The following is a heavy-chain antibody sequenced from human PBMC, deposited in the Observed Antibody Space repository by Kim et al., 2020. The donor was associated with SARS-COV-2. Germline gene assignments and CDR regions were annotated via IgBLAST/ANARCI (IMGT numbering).Heavy chain of an antibody. CDR2: IIPLFDNT. Sequence: SVKVSCKASGGTYSNYGISWVRQAPGQGLEWMGGIIPLFDNTNYAQKFQGRVTITRDKSTRTVFMEMRSLRSEDTAVYYCVRDGLIGTSSAFDV. J-gene: IGHJ3*01. CDR1: GGTYSNYG. V-gene: IGHV1-69*05. CDR3: VRDGLIGTSSAFDV. D-gene: IGHD1-7*01.